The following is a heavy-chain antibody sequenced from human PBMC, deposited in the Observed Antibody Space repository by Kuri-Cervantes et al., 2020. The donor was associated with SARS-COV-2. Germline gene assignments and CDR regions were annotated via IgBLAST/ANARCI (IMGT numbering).Heavy chain of an antibody. Sequence: GESLKISCAASGFTFSSYGMHWVRQAPGKGLEWVAVISYDGSNKYYADSVKGRFTISRDNSKNTLYLQMNSLRAEDTAVYYCAKDNWRVITIFGATRSDYYMDVWGKGTTVTVSS. V-gene: IGHV3-30*18. CDR1: GFTFSSYG. CDR3: AKDNWRVITIFGATRSDYYMDV. D-gene: IGHD3-3*01. J-gene: IGHJ6*03. CDR2: ISYDGSNK.